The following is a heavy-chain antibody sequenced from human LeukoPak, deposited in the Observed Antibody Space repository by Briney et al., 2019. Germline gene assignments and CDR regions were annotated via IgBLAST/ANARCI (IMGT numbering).Heavy chain of an antibody. CDR1: GFTYINYA. D-gene: IGHD5-12*01. V-gene: IGHV3-23*01. CDR2: ISGSGVST. J-gene: IGHJ4*02. Sequence: PGGSLRLSCAASGFTYINYAMTWVRQTPGKGLEWVSGISGSGVSTYYADPVKGRFTISRDNAKNSLYLQMNSLRAEDTAVYYCARGSLIVATIVDYWGQGTLVTVSS. CDR3: ARGSLIVATIVDY.